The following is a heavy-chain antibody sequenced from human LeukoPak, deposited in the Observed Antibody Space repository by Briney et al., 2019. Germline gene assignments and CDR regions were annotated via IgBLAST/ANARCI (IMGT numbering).Heavy chain of an antibody. CDR3: AREFGTTVTAFDI. D-gene: IGHD4-17*01. CDR2: INPNSGGT. CDR1: GYTFTGYY. V-gene: IGHV1-2*04. Sequence: ASVKVSCKASGYTFTGYYMHWVRQAPGQGLEWMGWINPNSGGTNYAQKFQGWVTMTRDTSISTAYMELSRLRSDDTAVYYCAREFGTTVTAFDIWGEGTMVTVSS. J-gene: IGHJ3*02.